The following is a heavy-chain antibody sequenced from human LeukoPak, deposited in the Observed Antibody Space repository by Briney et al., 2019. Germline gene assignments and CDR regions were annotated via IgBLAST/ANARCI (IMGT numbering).Heavy chain of an antibody. Sequence: SETLSLTCAVYGGSFSGYYWSWIRQPPGKGLEWIGEINHSGSTNYNPSLKSRVTISVDTSKNQFSLKLSSATAADTAVYYCARSSSSWTYGMDVWGQGTTVTVSS. CDR3: ARSSSSWTYGMDV. CDR1: GGSFSGYY. D-gene: IGHD6-13*01. J-gene: IGHJ6*02. CDR2: INHSGST. V-gene: IGHV4-34*01.